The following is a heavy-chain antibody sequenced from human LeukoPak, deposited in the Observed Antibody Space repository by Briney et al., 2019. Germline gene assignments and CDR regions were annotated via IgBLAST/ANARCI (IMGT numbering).Heavy chain of an antibody. D-gene: IGHD2-2*01. J-gene: IGHJ4*02. CDR3: AIVGSPRKARSYHFDY. CDR1: GYTFTSYY. Sequence: GASVKVSCKASGYTFTSYYMHWVRQAPGQGLEWMGIINPSGGSTSYAQKFQGRVTITADKSTSTAYMELSSLRSEDTAVYYCAIVGSPRKARSYHFDYWGQGTLVTVSS. V-gene: IGHV1-46*01. CDR2: INPSGGST.